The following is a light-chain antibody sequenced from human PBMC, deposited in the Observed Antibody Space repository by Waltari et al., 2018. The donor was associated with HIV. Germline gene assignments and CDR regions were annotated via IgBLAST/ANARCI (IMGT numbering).Light chain of an antibody. V-gene: IGLV3-1*01. J-gene: IGLJ3*02. CDR2: QDS. Sequence: SYELTQPPSVSVSPGQTASITCSGDKLGAKYACWYQQRPGQSPVLVIYQDSKRPSGISERFSGSNSGNTANLTISGTQAMDEADYYCQAWDSNTGVFGGGTKLTVL. CDR3: QAWDSNTGV. CDR1: KLGAKY.